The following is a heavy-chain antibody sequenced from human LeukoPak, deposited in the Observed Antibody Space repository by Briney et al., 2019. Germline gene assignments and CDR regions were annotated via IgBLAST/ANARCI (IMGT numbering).Heavy chain of an antibody. Sequence: GGSLRLSCAASGFTFSSYATSWVRQAPGKGLEWVSAISGSGGSTYYADSVKGRFTISRDNSKNTLYLQMNSLRAEDTAVYYCAKGPLGYCSGGSCQPFFDYWGQGTLVTVSS. D-gene: IGHD2-15*01. J-gene: IGHJ4*02. CDR2: ISGSGGST. CDR1: GFTFSSYA. CDR3: AKGPLGYCSGGSCQPFFDY. V-gene: IGHV3-23*01.